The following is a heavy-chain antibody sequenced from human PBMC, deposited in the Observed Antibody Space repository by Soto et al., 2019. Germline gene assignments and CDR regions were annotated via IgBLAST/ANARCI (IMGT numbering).Heavy chain of an antibody. V-gene: IGHV4-59*08. Sequence: LSLTCTVSGGSISSYYWSWIRQPPGKGLEWIGYIYYSGSTNYNPSLKSRVTISVDTSKNQFSLKLSSVTAADTAVYYCARRYGGSIDYWGQGTLVTVSS. CDR3: ARRYGGSIDY. D-gene: IGHD2-15*01. CDR1: GGSISSYY. J-gene: IGHJ4*02. CDR2: IYYSGST.